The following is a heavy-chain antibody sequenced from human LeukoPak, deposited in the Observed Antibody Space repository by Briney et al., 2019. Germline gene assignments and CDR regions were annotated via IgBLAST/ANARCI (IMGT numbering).Heavy chain of an antibody. CDR2: IYYSGST. D-gene: IGHD2-15*01. J-gene: IGHJ4*02. V-gene: IGHV4-4*02. Sequence: SGTLSLTCAVSGGSISSSNWWSWVRPPPGKGLEWIGSIYYSGSTYYNPSLKSRVTISVDTSKNQFSLKLSSVTAADTAVYYCARRGVAASDYWGQGTLVTVSS. CDR3: ARRGVAASDY. CDR1: GGSISSSNW.